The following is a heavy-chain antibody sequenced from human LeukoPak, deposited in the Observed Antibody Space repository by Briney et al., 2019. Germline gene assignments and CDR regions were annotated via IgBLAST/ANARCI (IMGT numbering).Heavy chain of an antibody. CDR1: GYTFINYN. D-gene: IGHD3-10*01. CDR3: AKGRGAFDI. CDR2: IIPSGGST. V-gene: IGHV1-46*01. Sequence: ASVKVSCKASGYTFINYNIHWVRQAPGQGLEWMGIIIPSGGSTIYAQKFRGRVTMTRDTSTSTVYMDLSSLRPEDTAVYYCAKGRGAFDIWGQGTMVTVSS. J-gene: IGHJ3*02.